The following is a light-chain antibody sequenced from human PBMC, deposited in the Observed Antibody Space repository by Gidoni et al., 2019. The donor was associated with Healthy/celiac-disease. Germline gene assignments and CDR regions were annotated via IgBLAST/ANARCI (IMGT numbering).Light chain of an antibody. CDR2: GAS. CDR1: QSVSSN. Sequence: TLSCRASQSVSSNLAWYQQKPGQAPRLLIYGASTRATGIPARCSGSGSGTEFTLTISSLQSEDFAVYYCQQYNNWPPLTFGGGTKVEIK. J-gene: IGKJ4*01. CDR3: QQYNNWPPLT. V-gene: IGKV3-15*01.